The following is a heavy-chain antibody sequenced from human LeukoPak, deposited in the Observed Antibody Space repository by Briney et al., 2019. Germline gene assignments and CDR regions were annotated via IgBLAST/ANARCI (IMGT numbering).Heavy chain of an antibody. CDR2: ISSSSSYI. D-gene: IGHD3-10*01. Sequence: GGSLRLSCAASGFTFSSYSMNWVRRAPGKGLEWVSSISSSSSYIYYADSVKGRFTISRDNAKNSLYLQMNSLRAEDTAVYYCARDSQVLLWFGEMKDAFDIWGQETMVTVSS. CDR3: ARDSQVLLWFGEMKDAFDI. V-gene: IGHV3-21*01. J-gene: IGHJ3*02. CDR1: GFTFSSYS.